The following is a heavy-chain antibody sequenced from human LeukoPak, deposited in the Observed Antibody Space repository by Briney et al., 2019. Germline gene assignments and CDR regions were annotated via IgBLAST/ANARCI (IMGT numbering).Heavy chain of an antibody. D-gene: IGHD3-22*01. CDR3: AKSKRGVSRDYDSSGYYCRYFDY. V-gene: IGHV3-66*01. CDR2: IYSGGST. CDR1: GFTVSSNY. Sequence: PGGSLRLSCAASGFTVSSNYMSWVRQAPGKGLEWVSVIYSGGSTYYADSVKGRFTISRDNSKNTLYLQMNSLRAEDTAVYYCAKSKRGVSRDYDSSGYYCRYFDYWGQGTLVTVSS. J-gene: IGHJ4*02.